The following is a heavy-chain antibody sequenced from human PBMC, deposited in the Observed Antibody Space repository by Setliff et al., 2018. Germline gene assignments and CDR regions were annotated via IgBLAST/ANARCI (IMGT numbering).Heavy chain of an antibody. Sequence: PGGSLRLSCAASGFTFSIYSMNWVRQAPGKGLEWIAYISSGSNAIYHADSVKDRFTISRDNAKKSLYLQMDSLRADDTAVYYCAKVHPTPYSIYALDIWGQGTMVTVSS. D-gene: IGHD6-13*01. CDR2: ISSGSNAI. CDR3: AKVHPTPYSIYALDI. J-gene: IGHJ3*02. V-gene: IGHV3-48*01. CDR1: GFTFSIYS.